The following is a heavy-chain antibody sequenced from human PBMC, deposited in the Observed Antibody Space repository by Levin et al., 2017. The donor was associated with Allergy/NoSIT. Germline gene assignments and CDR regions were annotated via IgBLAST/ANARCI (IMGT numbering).Heavy chain of an antibody. D-gene: IGHD6-19*01. Sequence: LSQTLSLTCAVFDGSLSGYSWNWIRQSPGKGLEWIGEINYAGSINDNPSLRSRLTISLDTSKKQLSLHLRSVTAADTAVYYCARGFNSGFTDFWGQGTPVIVSS. CDR1: DGSLSGYS. J-gene: IGHJ4*02. CDR2: INYAGSI. V-gene: IGHV4-34*01. CDR3: ARGFNSGFTDF.